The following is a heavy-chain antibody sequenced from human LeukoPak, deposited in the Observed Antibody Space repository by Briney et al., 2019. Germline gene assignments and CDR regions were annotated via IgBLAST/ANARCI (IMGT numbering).Heavy chain of an antibody. CDR1: GYTFSSFG. Sequence: ASLKVSCKTSGYTFSSFGVTWVRQAPGQGLEWVGWISAYDGNTNYAPKFQGRVAMTTDTSTNTAYMELRSLRSDDTAIYYCARTCPMMFCSSSLFDPWGQGTLVTVSS. V-gene: IGHV1-18*01. D-gene: IGHD2-2*01. CDR3: ARTCPMMFCSSSLFDP. J-gene: IGHJ5*02. CDR2: ISAYDGNT.